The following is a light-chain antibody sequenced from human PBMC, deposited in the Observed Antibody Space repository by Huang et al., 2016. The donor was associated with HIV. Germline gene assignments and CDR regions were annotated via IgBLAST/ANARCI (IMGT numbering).Light chain of an antibody. J-gene: IGKJ2*01. CDR3: QQYDGLPYT. Sequence: DIQMTQYPSSLSTFIGDKVTITCQASQDIGNYLNWYQQRPGKAPKLLIYDASSLETGVTSRFSGGGSGTTFTFTITNLRPEDVATYYGQQYDGLPYTFGQGTLIEI. CDR1: QDIGNY. CDR2: DAS. V-gene: IGKV1-33*01.